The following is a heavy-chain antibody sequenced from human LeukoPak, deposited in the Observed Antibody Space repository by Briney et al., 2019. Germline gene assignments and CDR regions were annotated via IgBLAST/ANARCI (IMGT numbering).Heavy chain of an antibody. CDR1: GGSISTYY. Sequence: SETLSLTCSVSGGSISTYYWTWIRQPPGKGLEWIGYIYYSGSTNYNPSLKSRVTISLDTSKNQFSLKLSSVTAADTAVYYCARYDFNKYFDYWGQGILVTVSS. V-gene: IGHV4-59*01. CDR2: IYYSGST. J-gene: IGHJ4*02. CDR3: ARYDFNKYFDY. D-gene: IGHD3-3*01.